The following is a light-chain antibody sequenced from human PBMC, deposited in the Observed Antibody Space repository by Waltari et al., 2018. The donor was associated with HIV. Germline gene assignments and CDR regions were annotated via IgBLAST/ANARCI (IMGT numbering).Light chain of an antibody. CDR2: KND. Sequence: QSVLPQPPSASGTPGPWVTISCSGSSSNIGSNIVNRYQQFPGTAPKVLIYKNDQRPSGFPDRFSGSKSGTSASLAISGLQSEDEADYYCAAWDDSLNGPNWVFGGGTKLTVL. J-gene: IGLJ3*02. CDR1: SSNIGSNI. CDR3: AAWDDSLNGPNWV. V-gene: IGLV1-44*01.